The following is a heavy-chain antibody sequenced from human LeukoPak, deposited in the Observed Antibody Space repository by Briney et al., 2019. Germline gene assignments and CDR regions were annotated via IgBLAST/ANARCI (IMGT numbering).Heavy chain of an antibody. CDR2: IYYSGST. Sequence: SETLSLTCTVSGGSISSGDYYWSWIRQPPGKGLEWIGYIYYSGSTYYNPSLKSRVTISVDTSKNQFSLKLSSVTAADTAVYYCARSYSSSWSVINWFDPWGQGTLVTVSS. J-gene: IGHJ5*02. D-gene: IGHD6-13*01. CDR1: GGSISSGDYY. V-gene: IGHV4-30-4*08. CDR3: ARSYSSSWSVINWFDP.